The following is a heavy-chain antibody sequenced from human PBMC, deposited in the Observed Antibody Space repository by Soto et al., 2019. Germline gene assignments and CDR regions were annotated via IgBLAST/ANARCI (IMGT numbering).Heavy chain of an antibody. V-gene: IGHV4-30-4*08. CDR3: ARGGARWPGDFDS. CDR2: IYYSGSS. Sequence: SETVSLTCSVSGGSISGDYYWSWIRQSPEKGLEWIGYIYYSGSSYSNPALQSRLSMSLDTSKNQFSLKLRSVTAADTAVYYCARGGARWPGDFDSWGQGALVTVSS. J-gene: IGHJ4*02. D-gene: IGHD2-15*01. CDR1: GGSISGDYY.